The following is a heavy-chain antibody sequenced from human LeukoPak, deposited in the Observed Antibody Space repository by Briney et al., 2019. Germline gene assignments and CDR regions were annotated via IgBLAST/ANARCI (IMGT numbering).Heavy chain of an antibody. D-gene: IGHD3-10*01. CDR1: GGSISSYY. Sequence: SETLSLTCTVSGGSISSYYWSWIRQPPGKGLEWIGEINHSGSTNYNPSLKSRVTISVDTSKNQFSLKLSSVTAADTAVYYCARGRSGLLWFGELPHYFDYWGQGTLVTVSS. CDR2: INHSGST. V-gene: IGHV4-34*01. J-gene: IGHJ4*02. CDR3: ARGRSGLLWFGELPHYFDY.